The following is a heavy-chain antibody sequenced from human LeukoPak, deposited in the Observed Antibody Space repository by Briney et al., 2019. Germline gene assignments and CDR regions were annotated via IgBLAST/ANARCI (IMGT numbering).Heavy chain of an antibody. CDR1: GYTFTSYA. D-gene: IGHD3-10*01. V-gene: IGHV7-4-1*02. Sequence: ASVKVSCKASGYTFTSYAMNWVRQAPGQGLEWMGWINTNTGNPTYAQGFTGRFVFSLDTSVSTAYLQISSLKAEDTAVYYCARGHYGSGSYYNYYYGMDVWGQGTTVTVSS. J-gene: IGHJ6*02. CDR2: INTNTGNP. CDR3: ARGHYGSGSYYNYYYGMDV.